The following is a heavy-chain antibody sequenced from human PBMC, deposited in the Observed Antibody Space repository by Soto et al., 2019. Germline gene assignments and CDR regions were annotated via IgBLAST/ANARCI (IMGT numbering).Heavy chain of an antibody. V-gene: IGHV1-69*02. Sequence: SVKVSCKASGGTFSSYTISWVRQAPGQGLEWMGRIIPILGIANYAQKFQGRVTITADKSTSTAYMELSSLRSEDTAVYYCASSHYDSSGYYYTYYFDYWGQGTLVTVSS. CDR2: IIPILGIA. CDR1: GGTFSSYT. CDR3: ASSHYDSSGYYYTYYFDY. D-gene: IGHD3-22*01. J-gene: IGHJ4*02.